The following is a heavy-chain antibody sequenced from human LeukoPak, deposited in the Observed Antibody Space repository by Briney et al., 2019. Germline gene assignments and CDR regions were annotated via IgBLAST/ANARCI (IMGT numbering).Heavy chain of an antibody. CDR1: GYTFTSYA. Sequence: ASVKVSCKASGYTFTSYAIQWVRQAPGQRLEWMGWINAGNGNTKYSQKLQGRVAISRDTSTSTAYMELSSLRSEDTAVYYCARDRNHDSSGYYPGGPNFDYWGQGTLVTVSS. CDR3: ARDRNHDSSGYYPGGPNFDY. CDR2: INAGNGNT. J-gene: IGHJ4*02. D-gene: IGHD3-22*01. V-gene: IGHV1-3*01.